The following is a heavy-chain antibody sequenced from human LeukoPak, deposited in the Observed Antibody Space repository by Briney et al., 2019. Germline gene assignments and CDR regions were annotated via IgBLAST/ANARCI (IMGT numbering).Heavy chain of an antibody. J-gene: IGHJ3*02. CDR2: ISAYNGNT. Sequence: ASVKVSCKASGYTFTSYGISWVRQAPGQGLEWMGWISAYNGNTNYAQKLQGRVTMTTDTSTSTAYMELRSLRPDDTAVYYCARWSYYYGSGSRFRAFDIWGQGTMVTVSS. CDR1: GYTFTSYG. D-gene: IGHD3-10*01. V-gene: IGHV1-18*01. CDR3: ARWSYYYGSGSRFRAFDI.